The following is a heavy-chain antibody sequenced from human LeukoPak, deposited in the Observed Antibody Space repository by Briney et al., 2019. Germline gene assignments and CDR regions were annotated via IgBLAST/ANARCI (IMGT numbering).Heavy chain of an antibody. J-gene: IGHJ1*01. CDR3: AKAADSSSWYSVGAEYFQH. D-gene: IGHD6-13*01. Sequence: GGSLRLSCAASGFTFSSYSMGWVRQAPGKGLEWVSSISASGGRTYYADSVKGRFNISRDNSKNTLYVQMNSLRAEDTAVYYCAKAADSSSWYSVGAEYFQHWGQGTLVTVSS. CDR1: GFTFSSYS. CDR2: ISASGGRT. V-gene: IGHV3-23*01.